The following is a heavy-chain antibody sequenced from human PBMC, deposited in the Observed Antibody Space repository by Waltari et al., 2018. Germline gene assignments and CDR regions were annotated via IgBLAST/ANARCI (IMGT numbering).Heavy chain of an antibody. J-gene: IGHJ5*02. CDR3: VRDVGGSGNSWFDA. CDR2: ISHSGQT. D-gene: IGHD3-10*01. V-gene: IGHV4-38-2*02. CDR1: SYSIRSGSF. Sequence: VQLQESGPGLARPSETLSLTCVVSSYSIRSGSFWGGIRQPPRKGLEWIGSISHSGQTYYKPSLQRRRSLSVDTSKNQFALKVTSVTAADTAIYYCVRDVGGSGNSWFDAWGQGTLVTVSS.